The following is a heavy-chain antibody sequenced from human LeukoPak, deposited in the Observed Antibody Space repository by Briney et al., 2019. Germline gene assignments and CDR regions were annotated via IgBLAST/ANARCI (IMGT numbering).Heavy chain of an antibody. Sequence: SVKVSCKASGGTFSSYAISWVRQAPGQGLEWMGRIIPILGIANYAQKFQGRVTITADKSTSTAYMELSSLRSEDTAVYYCARERWTTYYYYGMDVWGQGTTVTVSS. V-gene: IGHV1-69*04. CDR1: GGTFSSYA. D-gene: IGHD4-17*01. CDR2: IIPILGIA. CDR3: ARERWTTYYYYGMDV. J-gene: IGHJ6*02.